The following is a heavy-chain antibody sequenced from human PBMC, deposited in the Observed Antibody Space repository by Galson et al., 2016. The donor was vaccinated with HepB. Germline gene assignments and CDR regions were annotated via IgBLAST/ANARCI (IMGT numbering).Heavy chain of an antibody. CDR3: VKSFEQWLGFYFDS. Sequence: SLRLSCAASGFTVSGYVMTWVRQAPGQGLEWISYISRSGNYTNNEDSVKGRFTISRDNAKNSLYLQMNSLRVEDTAVYYCVKSFEQWLGFYFDSWGQGTLVTVSS. CDR2: ISRSGNYT. CDR1: GFTVSGYV. V-gene: IGHV3-11*06. D-gene: IGHD6-19*01. J-gene: IGHJ4*02.